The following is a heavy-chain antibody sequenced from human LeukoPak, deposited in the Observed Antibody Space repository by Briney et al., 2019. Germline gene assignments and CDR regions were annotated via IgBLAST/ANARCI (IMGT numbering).Heavy chain of an antibody. D-gene: IGHD3-10*01. CDR1: GFTFSTYT. V-gene: IGHV3-21*01. Sequence: GGSLRLSCAASGFTFSTYTMNWVRQAPGKGLEWVSSISSSSSYIAYSDSVKGRFTISRDNAKDSLYLQMNSVRVEDTAVYYCARESPGGYWGQGTLVTVSS. J-gene: IGHJ4*02. CDR3: ARESPGGY. CDR2: ISSSSSYI.